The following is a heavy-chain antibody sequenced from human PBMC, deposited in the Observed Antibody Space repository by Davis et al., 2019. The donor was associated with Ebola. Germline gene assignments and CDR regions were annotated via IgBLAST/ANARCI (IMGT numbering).Heavy chain of an antibody. CDR2: INPSGGST. Sequence: ASVKVSCKASGGTFSSYAISWVRQAPGQGLEWMGIINPSGGSTSYAQKFQGRVTMTRDTSTSTVYMELSSLRSEDTAVYYCARDMELRNNYYYGMDVWGQGTTVTVSS. CDR3: ARDMELRNNYYYGMDV. V-gene: IGHV1-46*01. J-gene: IGHJ6*02. CDR1: GGTFSSYA. D-gene: IGHD1-7*01.